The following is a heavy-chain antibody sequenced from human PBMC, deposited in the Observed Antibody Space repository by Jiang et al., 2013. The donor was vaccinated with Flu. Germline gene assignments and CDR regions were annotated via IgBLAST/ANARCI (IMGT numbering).Heavy chain of an antibody. V-gene: IGHV4-59*01. CDR2: VYYTGST. CDR1: GDSISNYY. CDR3: ARDACSGANCFLDY. Sequence: SGPGLVKPSETLSLTRSVSGDSISNYYWNWIRQPPGKGLEWIAYVYYTGSTNYNPSLKSRVTVSVDTSKNQFSLKVNSVTAADTAVYYCARDACSGANCFLDYWGQGILVTVSS. J-gene: IGHJ4*02. D-gene: IGHD2-15*01.